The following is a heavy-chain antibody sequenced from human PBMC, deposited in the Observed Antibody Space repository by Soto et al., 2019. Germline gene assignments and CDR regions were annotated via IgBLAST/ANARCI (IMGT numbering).Heavy chain of an antibody. Sequence: GGSLRLSCASSGFTFSSYGMTWVRQAPGKGLEWVSFSSATGAGTYYADSVKGRFTISRDNSKNTLYLQMTSLRADDTAVYYCAKDRRAGGNYGFYSDFWGQGALVTVSS. V-gene: IGHV3-23*01. CDR2: SSATGAGT. D-gene: IGHD1-7*01. CDR1: GFTFSSYG. CDR3: AKDRRAGGNYGFYSDF. J-gene: IGHJ4*02.